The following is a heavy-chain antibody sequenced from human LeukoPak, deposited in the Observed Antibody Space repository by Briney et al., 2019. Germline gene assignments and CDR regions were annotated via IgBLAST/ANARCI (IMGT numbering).Heavy chain of an antibody. CDR1: GFTFSSYS. V-gene: IGHV3-48*01. CDR3: ARSSGWYHRGPDYYYYYMDV. D-gene: IGHD6-19*01. J-gene: IGHJ6*03. Sequence: GGSLRLSCAASGFTFSSYSMNWVRQAPGKGLEWVSYISSSSSTIYYADSVKGRFTISRDNAKNSLYLQMNSLRAEDTAVYYRARSSGWYHRGPDYYYYYMDVWGKGTTVTISS. CDR2: ISSSSSTI.